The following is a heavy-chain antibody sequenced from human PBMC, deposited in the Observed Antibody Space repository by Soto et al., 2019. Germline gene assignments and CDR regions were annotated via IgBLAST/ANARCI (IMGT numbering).Heavy chain of an antibody. CDR2: ISSSSSYI. CDR1: GFTFSSYS. V-gene: IGHV3-21*01. CDR3: ARDSITGDVGGFDY. D-gene: IGHD7-27*01. Sequence: EVQLVESGGGLVKPGGSLRLSCAASGFTFSSYSMNWVRQAPGKGLEWVSSISSSSSYIYYADSVKGRFTISRDNAKNSRYLQMNSLRAEDTAVYYCARDSITGDVGGFDYWGQGTLVTVSS. J-gene: IGHJ4*02.